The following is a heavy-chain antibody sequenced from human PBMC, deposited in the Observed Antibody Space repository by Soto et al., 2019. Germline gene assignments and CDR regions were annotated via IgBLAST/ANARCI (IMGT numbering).Heavy chain of an antibody. CDR2: IYYSGST. V-gene: IGHV4-39*01. J-gene: IGHJ6*02. D-gene: IGHD3-10*01. Sequence: QLQLQESGPGLVKPSETLSLTCTVSGGSISSSSYYWGWIRQPPGKGLGWIGSIYYSGSTYYNPSLKSRVTISVDTSKNQFSLKLSSVTAADTAVYYCASPLGGRGVHYYGMDVWGQGTKVTV. CDR1: GGSISSSSYY. CDR3: ASPLGGRGVHYYGMDV.